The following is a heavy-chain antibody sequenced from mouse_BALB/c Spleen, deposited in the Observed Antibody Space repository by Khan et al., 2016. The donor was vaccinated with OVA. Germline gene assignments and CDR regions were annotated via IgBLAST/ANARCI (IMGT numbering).Heavy chain of an antibody. J-gene: IGHJ3*01. D-gene: IGHD2-14*01. V-gene: IGHV2-2*01. CDR2: IWSGGNT. Sequence: QVQLKQSGPGLVQPSQSLSITCTVSGFSLTTYGVHWVRQFPGKGLEWLGLIWSGGNTDYNAAFISRLSITKDNSKSQVFFKMNSLQADDTAMYYCARNSYMYDFTYWGQGTLVTVSA. CDR3: ARNSYMYDFTY. CDR1: GFSLTTYG.